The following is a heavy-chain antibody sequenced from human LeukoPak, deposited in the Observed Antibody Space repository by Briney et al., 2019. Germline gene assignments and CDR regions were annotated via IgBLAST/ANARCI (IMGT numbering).Heavy chain of an antibody. D-gene: IGHD4-17*01. CDR1: GFSLTTRGMC. CDR2: IDWDDGK. CDR3: ARSTVTQNWFGP. Sequence: SGPALVKPTQTLTLTCTFSGFSLTTRGMCVSWIRQPPGKALEWLARIDWDDGKYYSTSPQTRLTISKDTSKNQVVLTMTNMDPVDTATYYCARSTVTQNWFGPWGQGTLVTVSS. J-gene: IGHJ5*02. V-gene: IGHV2-70*11.